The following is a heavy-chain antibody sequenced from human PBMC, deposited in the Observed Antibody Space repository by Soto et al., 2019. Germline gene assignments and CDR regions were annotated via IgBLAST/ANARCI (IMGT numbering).Heavy chain of an antibody. Sequence: GASVTVSWQASGGAFSSYGISWVRQAPGQGLEWMGGIIPIFGTANYAQKFQGRVTITADESTSTAFLELSSLRPEDTAVYYCTRGGRESNWNDGNFEYWGQGTQVTVSS. CDR1: GGAFSSYG. CDR3: TRGGRESNWNDGNFEY. CDR2: IIPIFGTA. V-gene: IGHV1-69*13. D-gene: IGHD1-20*01. J-gene: IGHJ4*02.